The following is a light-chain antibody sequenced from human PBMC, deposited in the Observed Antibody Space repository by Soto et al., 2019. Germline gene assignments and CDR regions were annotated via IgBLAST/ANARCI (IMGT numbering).Light chain of an antibody. CDR3: SSDAGNYNYV. Sequence: QSVLTQPPSASGSPGQSVTIPCTGTSSDVGAYDHVSWYQQHPGKAPKLIIYEVTKRPAGDPDRFSGSKSGNTASLTVSGLQAEDEADYYCSSDAGNYNYVFGTGTKGTVL. CDR1: SSDVGAYDH. CDR2: EVT. V-gene: IGLV2-8*01. J-gene: IGLJ1*01.